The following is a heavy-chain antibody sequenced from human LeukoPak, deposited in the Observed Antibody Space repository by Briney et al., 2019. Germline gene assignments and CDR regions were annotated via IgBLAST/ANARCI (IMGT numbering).Heavy chain of an antibody. D-gene: IGHD3-9*01. J-gene: IGHJ4*02. Sequence: SQTLSLTCTVSGGSISSFYWSWIRPPAGEGLEWIGRIYTSGRTTYNPSLKSRVTMSVDTSKNQFSLKLSSVTAADTAVYYCARDVQYYDILTGYYFASVYWGQGTLVTVSS. CDR3: ARDVQYYDILTGYYFASVY. CDR1: GGSISSFY. V-gene: IGHV4-4*07. CDR2: IYTSGRT.